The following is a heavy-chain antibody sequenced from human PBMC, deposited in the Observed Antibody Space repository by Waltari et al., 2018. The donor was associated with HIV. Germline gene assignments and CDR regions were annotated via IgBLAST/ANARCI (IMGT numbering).Heavy chain of an antibody. CDR2: INPNSGGT. V-gene: IGHV1-2*02. Sequence: QVQLVQSGAEVKKPGASVKVSCKASGYTFTGYYMHWVRQAPGQGLEWMGYINPNSGGTNYPQKCQGRVTRTRDTSISPAYMELSRLRSDDTAVYYWARDQGGRAVAGTPGDYWGQGTLVTVSS. CDR3: ARDQGGRAVAGTPGDY. D-gene: IGHD6-19*01. J-gene: IGHJ4*02. CDR1: GYTFTGYY.